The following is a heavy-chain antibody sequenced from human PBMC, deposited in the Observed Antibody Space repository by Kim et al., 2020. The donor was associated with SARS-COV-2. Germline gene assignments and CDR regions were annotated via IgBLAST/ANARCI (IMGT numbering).Heavy chain of an antibody. CDR3: VRDRMEGDFDM. Sequence: GGSLRLSCATSGFTFSAYDMNWVRQAPGKGLECLSFITKSSTTIHYADSVERRFTIFRDNAKNSLFLHINILRDEDTALYYCVRDRMEGDFDMCGQGPMV. V-gene: IGHV3-48*02. CDR2: ITKSSTTI. J-gene: IGHJ3*02. CDR1: GFTFSAYD. D-gene: IGHD2-21*01.